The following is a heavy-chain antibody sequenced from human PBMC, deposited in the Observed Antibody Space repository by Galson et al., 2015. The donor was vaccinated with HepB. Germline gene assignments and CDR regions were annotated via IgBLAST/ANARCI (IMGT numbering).Heavy chain of an antibody. CDR1: GFTFSIHW. J-gene: IGHJ4*02. CDR2: INTNGRTT. V-gene: IGHV3-74*01. CDR3: ARFMGVSAVDY. D-gene: IGHD1-26*01. Sequence: SLRLPCAASGFTFSIHWIHWVRQAPGKGPVWVSRINTNGRTTNYADSVKGRFNISRDNAYNMVYLQMNNLRAEDTAIYYCARFMGVSAVDYWGQGTPVTGSS.